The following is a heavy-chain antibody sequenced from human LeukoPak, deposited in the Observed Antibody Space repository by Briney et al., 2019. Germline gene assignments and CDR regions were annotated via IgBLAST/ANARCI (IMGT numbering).Heavy chain of an antibody. Sequence: GGSLRLSCAASGFTVDSNYLSWVRQAPGKGLEWVSTIYTGGNTYYAASVKGRFIISRDFSKNTVFLHMNSLRAEDTAMYYCARGDDSGYYDYFDYWGQGALVTVSS. V-gene: IGHV3-53*01. D-gene: IGHD3-22*01. CDR3: ARGDDSGYYDYFDY. CDR2: IYTGGNT. J-gene: IGHJ4*02. CDR1: GFTVDSNY.